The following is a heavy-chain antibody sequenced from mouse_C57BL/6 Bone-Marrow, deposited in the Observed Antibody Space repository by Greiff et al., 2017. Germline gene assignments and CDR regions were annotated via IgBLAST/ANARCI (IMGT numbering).Heavy chain of an antibody. Sequence: VHVKQSGPVLVKPGASVKMSCKASGYTFTDYYMNWVKQSHGKSLEWIGVINPYNGGTSYNQKFKGKATLTVDKSSSTAYMELNSLTSEDSAVYYCARWLRFAYWGQGTLVTVSA. CDR2: INPYNGGT. CDR1: GYTFTDYY. V-gene: IGHV1-19*01. CDR3: ARWLRFAY. D-gene: IGHD2-2*01. J-gene: IGHJ3*01.